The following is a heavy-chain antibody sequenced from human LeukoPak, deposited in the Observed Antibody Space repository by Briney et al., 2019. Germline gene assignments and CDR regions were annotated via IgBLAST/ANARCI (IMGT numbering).Heavy chain of an antibody. D-gene: IGHD3-10*01. V-gene: IGHV3-21*01. J-gene: IGHJ4*02. CDR1: GFTFSSYS. CDR2: ISSSSSYI. Sequence: PGGSLRLSCAASGFTFSSYSMNWVRQAPGKGLEWVSSISSSSSYIYYADSVKGRFTISRDNAKNSLYLQMNSLRAEDTAVYYCARDLSAEFPFDYWGQGTLVTVSS. CDR3: ARDLSAEFPFDY.